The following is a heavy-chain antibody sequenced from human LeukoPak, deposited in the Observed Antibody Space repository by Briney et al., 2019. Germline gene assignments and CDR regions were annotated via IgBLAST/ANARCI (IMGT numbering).Heavy chain of an antibody. J-gene: IGHJ4*02. D-gene: IGHD4-23*01. CDR3: AGMTTVVTPGVFDY. Sequence: SETLSLTCAVYGGSFSGYYWSWIRQPPGKGLEWTGEINHSGSTNYNPSLKSRVTISVDTSKNQFSLKLSSVTAADTAVYYCAGMTTVVTPGVFDYWGQGTLVTVSS. V-gene: IGHV4-34*01. CDR2: INHSGST. CDR1: GGSFSGYY.